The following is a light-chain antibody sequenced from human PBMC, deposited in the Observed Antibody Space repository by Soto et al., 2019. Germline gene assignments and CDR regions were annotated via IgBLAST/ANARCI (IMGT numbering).Light chain of an antibody. Sequence: DIQMTQSPSTLSASVIDIVTMTFLASQSISSWLAWYQQRPGKAPNLLIYGASTLESGVPSRFSGSGSGTEFTLTISSLQPHDFATSYCQQYYSYSWTFGQGTKVDI. CDR1: QSISSW. J-gene: IGKJ1*01. CDR2: GAS. CDR3: QQYYSYSWT. V-gene: IGKV1-5*01.